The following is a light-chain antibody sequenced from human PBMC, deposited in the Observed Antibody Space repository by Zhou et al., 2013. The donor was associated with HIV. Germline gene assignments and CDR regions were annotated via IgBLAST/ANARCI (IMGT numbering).Light chain of an antibody. CDR1: QSISSY. V-gene: IGKV1-39*01. CDR3: QQSYSTPYT. J-gene: IGKJ2*01. Sequence: DIQMTQSPSSLSASVGDRVTITCRASQSISSYLNWYQQKPGKAPKRLIYAASSLQSGVPSRFSGSGSGTEFTLTISSLQPEDFATYYCQQSYSTPYTFGQGTNLEIK. CDR2: AAS.